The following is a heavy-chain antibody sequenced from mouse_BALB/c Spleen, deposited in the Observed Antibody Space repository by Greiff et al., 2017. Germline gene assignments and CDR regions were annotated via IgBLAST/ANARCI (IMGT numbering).Heavy chain of an antibody. Sequence: EVQLQQSGPELVKPGASVKIPCKASGYTFTDYNMDWVKQSHGKSLEWIGDINPNNGGTIYNQKFKGKATLTVDKSSSTAYMELRSLTSEDTAVYYCARRATVVDSLYAMDYWGQGTSVTVSS. V-gene: IGHV1-18*01. J-gene: IGHJ4*01. CDR2: INPNNGGT. CDR1: GYTFTDYN. CDR3: ARRATVVDSLYAMDY. D-gene: IGHD1-1*01.